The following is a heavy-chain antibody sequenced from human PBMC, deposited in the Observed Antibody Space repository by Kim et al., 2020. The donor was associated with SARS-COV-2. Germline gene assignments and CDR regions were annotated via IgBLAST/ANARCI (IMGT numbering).Heavy chain of an antibody. V-gene: IGHV5-51*01. J-gene: IGHJ3*02. Sequence: GESLKISCKGSGYSFTSYWIGWVRQMPGKGLEWMGVIYPGDSDTRYSPSFQGQVTSSADKSISTAYLQWSSLKASDTAMYYCARHEAVAGHQPDAFDIWGQGTMVTVSS. CDR3: ARHEAVAGHQPDAFDI. D-gene: IGHD6-19*01. CDR2: IYPGDSDT. CDR1: GYSFTSYW.